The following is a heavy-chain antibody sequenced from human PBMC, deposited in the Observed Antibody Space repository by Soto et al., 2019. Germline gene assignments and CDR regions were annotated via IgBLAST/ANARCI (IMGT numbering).Heavy chain of an antibody. V-gene: IGHV1-46*03. CDR1: GYTFTSYY. D-gene: IGHD4-17*01. J-gene: IGHJ4*02. Sequence: QVQMVQSGAEVKKPGASVKVSCKTSGYTFTSYYIHWVRQAPGQGLEWMGIINPSGGSTSYAQKFQGRAIMTRDTSTSTVYMELSSLRSEDTAVYYCARGLTVTGFDYWGQGTLVTVSS. CDR2: INPSGGST. CDR3: ARGLTVTGFDY.